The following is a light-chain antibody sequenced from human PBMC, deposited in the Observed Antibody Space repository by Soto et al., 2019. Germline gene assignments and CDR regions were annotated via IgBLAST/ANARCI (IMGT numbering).Light chain of an antibody. Sequence: ETVLTPSPGTLSFSPGEIATLSCRASQSVRNNYLAWYQQKPGQAPRLLISGASSRAAGIPDRFSGSGSGTDFTLTISRLEPEDFAVYYCQQYGSSPWTFGQGTKVDIK. CDR3: QQYGSSPWT. CDR2: GAS. V-gene: IGKV3-20*01. J-gene: IGKJ1*01. CDR1: QSVRNNY.